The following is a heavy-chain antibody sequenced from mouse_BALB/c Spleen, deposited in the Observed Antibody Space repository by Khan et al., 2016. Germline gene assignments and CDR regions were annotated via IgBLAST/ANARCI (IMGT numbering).Heavy chain of an antibody. CDR3: ARPDYGSSRGFAY. CDR1: GYTFTNYG. CDR2: INTYTGEP. Sequence: QIQLVQSGPELKKPGETVRISCKASGYTFTNYGMNWVKQAPGKGLKWMGWINTYTGEPTYADDFKGRFAFFLETSASTAYLQINNLKNEDTATYCCARPDYGSSRGFAYWGQGTLVTVSA. J-gene: IGHJ3*01. D-gene: IGHD1-1*01. V-gene: IGHV9-3-1*01.